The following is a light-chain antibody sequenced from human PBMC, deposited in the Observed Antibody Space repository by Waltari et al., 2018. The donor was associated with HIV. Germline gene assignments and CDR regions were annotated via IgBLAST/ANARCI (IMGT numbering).Light chain of an antibody. J-gene: IGKJ2*01. CDR1: QSISSW. Sequence: IQTTQSPSTLSASVGDRVTLTCRASQSISSWLAWYQQKPGKAPKLLIYKASSLESGVPSRFSGSGSGTEFTLTITSLQPDDFATYYCQQYNSYSPYTFGQGTRLEIK. CDR2: KAS. CDR3: QQYNSYSPYT. V-gene: IGKV1-5*03.